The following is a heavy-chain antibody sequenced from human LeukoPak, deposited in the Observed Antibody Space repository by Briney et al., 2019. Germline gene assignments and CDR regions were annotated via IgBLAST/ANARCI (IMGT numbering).Heavy chain of an antibody. V-gene: IGHV1-18*01. Sequence: ASVKVSCKASGYTFASYGISWVRQAPGQGLEWMGWISAYNVNTNYAQKLQGRVTMTTDTSTSTAYMELRSLRSDDTAVYYCARESYRVTTGSFDPWGQGTLVTVSS. D-gene: IGHD4-11*01. CDR1: GYTFASYG. J-gene: IGHJ5*02. CDR3: ARESYRVTTGSFDP. CDR2: ISAYNVNT.